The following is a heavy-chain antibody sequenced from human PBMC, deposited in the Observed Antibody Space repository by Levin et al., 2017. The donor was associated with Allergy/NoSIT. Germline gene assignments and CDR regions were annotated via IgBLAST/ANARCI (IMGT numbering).Heavy chain of an antibody. CDR1: GGSITRSY. D-gene: IGHD3-16*01. CDR3: ARVGSWHGGAAH. CDR2: VYSTGTA. J-gene: IGHJ4*02. Sequence: SETLSLTCSVSGGSITRSYWSWIRQPPGKGLEWIGCVYSTGTANYNPSLEGRGTISVDTFSNQFSLSLRSVTAADTAVYYCARVGSWHGGAAHWGQGTLVTVSS. V-gene: IGHV4-59*08.